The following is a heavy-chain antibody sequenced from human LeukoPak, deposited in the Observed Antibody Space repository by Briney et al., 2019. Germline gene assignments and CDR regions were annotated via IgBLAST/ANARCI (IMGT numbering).Heavy chain of an antibody. CDR1: GDSISSHY. D-gene: IGHD6-19*01. V-gene: IGHV4-59*11. J-gene: IGHJ4*02. CDR2: IYDTGTT. Sequence: SETLSLTCTVSGDSISSHYWSWIRQPPGKGLEWIAYIYDTGTTVSNPSLKSRVCMSLDRSKNEFSLQLTSVTAADTAVYYCAGIWYSSGYYFDYWGQGTLVTVSS. CDR3: AGIWYSSGYYFDY.